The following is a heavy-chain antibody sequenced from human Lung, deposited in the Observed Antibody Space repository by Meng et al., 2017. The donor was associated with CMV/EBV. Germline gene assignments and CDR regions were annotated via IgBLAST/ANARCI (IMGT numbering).Heavy chain of an antibody. J-gene: IGHJ6*02. V-gene: IGHV3-43D*03. CDR1: GFTFDNHA. Sequence: LSLTCAASGFTFDNHAMHWVRQAPGKGLEWVSLISWDGGSTSYADSVKGRFTISRDNSKNSLFLQMNSLRPEDSALYYCAKDHDSSWRIMDVWGQGTTVTVSS. D-gene: IGHD3-22*01. CDR2: ISWDGGST. CDR3: AKDHDSSWRIMDV.